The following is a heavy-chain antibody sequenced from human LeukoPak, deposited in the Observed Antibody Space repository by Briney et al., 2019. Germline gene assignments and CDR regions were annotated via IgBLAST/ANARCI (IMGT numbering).Heavy chain of an antibody. J-gene: IGHJ6*02. Sequence: PGGSLRLSCAASGFPFSSYEMNWVRQAPGKGLEWVSYISSSGSAIYYADSVKGRFTISRDNAKNSLYLQMYSLRAEDTAVYYCAREATVTYYYYGMDVWGQGTTVTVSS. V-gene: IGHV3-48*03. D-gene: IGHD4-17*01. CDR3: AREATVTYYYYGMDV. CDR1: GFPFSSYE. CDR2: ISSSGSAI.